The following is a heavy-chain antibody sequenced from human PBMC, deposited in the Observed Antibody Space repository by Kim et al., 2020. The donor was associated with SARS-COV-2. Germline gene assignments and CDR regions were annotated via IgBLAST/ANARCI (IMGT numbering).Heavy chain of an antibody. CDR3: ARQSDAFDI. CDR2: GST. J-gene: IGHJ3*02. Sequence: GSTSYNPSLKSRVTIAVDTSKNQFSLELSSVTAADAAVYYCARQSDAFDIWGQGTMVTVSS. V-gene: IGHV4-59*08.